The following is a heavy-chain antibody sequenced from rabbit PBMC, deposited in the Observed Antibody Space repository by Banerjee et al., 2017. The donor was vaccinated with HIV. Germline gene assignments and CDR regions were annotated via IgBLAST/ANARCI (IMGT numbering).Heavy chain of an antibody. CDR3: ARWTGSSYNL. CDR2: IHAGSSGRT. J-gene: IGHJ4*01. V-gene: IGHV1S40*01. Sequence: QSLEESGGDLVKPGETLTLTCTASGIDFSSYCYMCWVRQAPGKGLEWIACIHAGSSGRTSSAGWAKGRSPIPKTSPPTMTKQTTSQTAADTATSFCARWTGSSYNLWGPGTLVTVS. D-gene: IGHD8-1*01. CDR1: GIDFSSYCY.